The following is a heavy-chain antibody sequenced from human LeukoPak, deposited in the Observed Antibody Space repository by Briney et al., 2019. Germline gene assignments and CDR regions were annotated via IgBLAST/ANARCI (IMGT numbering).Heavy chain of an antibody. CDR3: AKENDIVVVYYFDY. J-gene: IGHJ4*02. CDR1: GFTCSSYG. D-gene: IGHD2-2*01. Sequence: GGSLRLSCAASGFTCSSYGMHWVRQAPGKGLEWVAFIRYDGSNKYYADSVKGRFTISRDNSKNTLYLQMNSLRAEDTAVYYCAKENDIVVVYYFDYWGQGTLVTVSS. V-gene: IGHV3-30*02. CDR2: IRYDGSNK.